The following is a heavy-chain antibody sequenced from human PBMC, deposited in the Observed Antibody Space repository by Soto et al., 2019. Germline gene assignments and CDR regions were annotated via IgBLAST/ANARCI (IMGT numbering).Heavy chain of an antibody. J-gene: IGHJ4*02. V-gene: IGHV3-23*01. CDR2: ISGSGGST. CDR1: GFTFSSYA. Sequence: EVQLLESGGGLVQPGGSLRLSCAASGFTFSSYAMSWVRQAPGKGLEWVSAISGSGGSTYYADSVKGRFTISRDNSKNTMYLQTNSLRPEDTALYYCAQHLIGSYYLGQGNLVTVSS. D-gene: IGHD3-16*01. CDR3: AQHLIGSYY.